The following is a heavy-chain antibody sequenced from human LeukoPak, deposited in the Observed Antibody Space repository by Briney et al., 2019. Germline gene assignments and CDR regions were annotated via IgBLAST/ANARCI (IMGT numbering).Heavy chain of an antibody. CDR1: GFTFSSYA. CDR3: ARCGPYYGDYGNYYYGRDV. CDR2: IWYDGSTK. Sequence: RSLRLSCEASGFTFSSYAMHWVRQAPGKGLEWVAVIWYDGSTKYYAHSVKGRFTITRDNSMNTLYLQLNSLRAEDTAVYYCARCGPYYGDYGNYYYGRDVWGEGATVTVSS. D-gene: IGHD4-17*01. J-gene: IGHJ6*04. V-gene: IGHV3-33*01.